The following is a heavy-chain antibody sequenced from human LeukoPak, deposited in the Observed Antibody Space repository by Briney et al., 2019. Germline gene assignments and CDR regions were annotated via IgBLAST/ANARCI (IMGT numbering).Heavy chain of an antibody. Sequence: GRSLRLSCAASGFTFSSYGMHWVRQAPGKGLEWVSAISGSGGSTYYADSVKGRFTISRDNSKNTLYLQMNSLRAEDTAVYYCARDLHGDYDYWGQGTLVTVSS. CDR1: GFTFSSYG. D-gene: IGHD4-17*01. CDR3: ARDLHGDYDY. CDR2: ISGSGGST. J-gene: IGHJ4*02. V-gene: IGHV3-23*01.